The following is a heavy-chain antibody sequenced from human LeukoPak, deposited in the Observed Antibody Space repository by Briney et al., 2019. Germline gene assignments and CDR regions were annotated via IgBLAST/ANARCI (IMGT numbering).Heavy chain of an antibody. CDR1: GYTFTGYY. J-gene: IGHJ4*02. Sequence: GASVKVSCKASGYTFTGYYMHWVRQAPGQGLEWMGWINPNSGGTNYAQKFQGRVTMTRDTSISTAYMELSRLRSDDTAVYYCARDRRIHHSSYYYWGQGTLVTVSS. V-gene: IGHV1-2*02. CDR2: INPNSGGT. D-gene: IGHD6-6*01. CDR3: ARDRRIHHSSYYY.